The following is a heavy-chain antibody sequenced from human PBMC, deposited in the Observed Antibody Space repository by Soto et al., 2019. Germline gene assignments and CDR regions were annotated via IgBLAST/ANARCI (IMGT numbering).Heavy chain of an antibody. D-gene: IGHD3-10*01. Sequence: QVQLVESGGGVVQPGRSLRLSCVASGFPFTSYGMHWVREAPGKGLEWVAVISYDGSNKYYADSVKGRFTISRDNSKNTLYLQMNSLSPEETALYYCVGGQYYFDYRGQGTLVTVSS. J-gene: IGHJ4*02. CDR2: ISYDGSNK. CDR1: GFPFTSYG. CDR3: VGGQYYFDY. V-gene: IGHV3-30*03.